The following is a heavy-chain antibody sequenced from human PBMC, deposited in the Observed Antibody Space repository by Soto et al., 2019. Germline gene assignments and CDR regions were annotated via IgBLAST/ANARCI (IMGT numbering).Heavy chain of an antibody. CDR3: ARRLDV. CDR2: INHRGST. Sequence: PSETLSLTCAVYGASFSGSYWSWIRHPPGKGLPWIGEINHRGSTNYNPSLKCRVTISVDTSKNQFSLNLSSVTAADTAVYYCARRLDVWGQGTTLTV. J-gene: IGHJ6*02. V-gene: IGHV4-34*01. CDR1: GASFSGSY.